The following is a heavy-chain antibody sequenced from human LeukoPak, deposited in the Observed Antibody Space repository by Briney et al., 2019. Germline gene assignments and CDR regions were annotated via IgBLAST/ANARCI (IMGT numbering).Heavy chain of an antibody. V-gene: IGHV4-34*01. Sequence: PSETLSLTCAVYGGSFSGYYWSWIRQPPGKGLEWIGEINHSGGTNYNPSLKSRVTISVDTSKNQFSLKLSSVTAADTAVYYCARGYSNYEDFDYWGQGTLVTVSS. D-gene: IGHD4-11*01. CDR2: INHSGGT. CDR1: GGSFSGYY. J-gene: IGHJ4*02. CDR3: ARGYSNYEDFDY.